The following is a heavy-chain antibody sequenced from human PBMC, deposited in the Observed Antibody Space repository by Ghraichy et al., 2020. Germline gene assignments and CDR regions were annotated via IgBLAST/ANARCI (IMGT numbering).Heavy chain of an antibody. CDR3: ARPSRVVRFYYCDGMDV. CDR2: ITSSSRFI. V-gene: IGHV3-48*02. J-gene: IGHJ6*02. Sequence: GGSLRLSCVGSGFTFSSYSMNWVRQSPGKGLEWVSYITSSSRFISYADSVKGRFTISRDNAQNSLYLEMNSLRDEDTAVYYCARPSRVVRFYYCDGMDVWGQGTTVTVSS. D-gene: IGHD2-21*01. CDR1: GFTFSSYS.